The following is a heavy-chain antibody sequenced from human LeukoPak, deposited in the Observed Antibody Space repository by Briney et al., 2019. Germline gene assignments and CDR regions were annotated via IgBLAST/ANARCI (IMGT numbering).Heavy chain of an antibody. V-gene: IGHV3-21*01. Sequence: PGGSLRLSCAASGFTFSSYSMNWVRQAPGKGLEWVSSISSSSSYIYYADSVKGRFTISRDNAKNSLYLQMNSLRAEDTAVYYCARVADWLFPSCDYWGQGTLVTVSS. D-gene: IGHD3/OR15-3a*01. J-gene: IGHJ4*02. CDR1: GFTFSSYS. CDR3: ARVADWLFPSCDY. CDR2: ISSSSSYI.